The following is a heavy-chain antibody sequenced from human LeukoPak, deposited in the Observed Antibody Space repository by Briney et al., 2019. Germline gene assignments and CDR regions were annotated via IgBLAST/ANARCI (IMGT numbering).Heavy chain of an antibody. V-gene: IGHV3-30*02. CDR2: IRYDRNNE. CDR1: GFTFSNYG. D-gene: IGHD5-24*01. CDR3: AKARGDGYNDAFDM. Sequence: GGSLRLSCAASGFTFSNYGMRWVRQAPGKGLEWMALIRYDRNNEYYADSVKGRFTVSGDNSKNTLYLQMNSLRAEDTAVYYCAKARGDGYNDAFDMWGQGTMVTVSS. J-gene: IGHJ3*02.